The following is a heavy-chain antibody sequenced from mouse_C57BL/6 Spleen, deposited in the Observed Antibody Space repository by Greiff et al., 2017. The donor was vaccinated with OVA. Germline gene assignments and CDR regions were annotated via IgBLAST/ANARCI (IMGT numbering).Heavy chain of an antibody. Sequence: VQLQQPGAELVRPGSSVKLSCTASGYTFTSYWMHWVKQRPIQGLEWIGNIDPSDSETHYNQKFKDKATLTVDKSSSTAYMQLSSLTSEDSAVYYSARGRITTVYAMDYWGQGTSVTVSS. CDR3: ARGRITTVYAMDY. D-gene: IGHD1-1*01. CDR1: GYTFTSYW. CDR2: IDPSDSET. V-gene: IGHV1-52*01. J-gene: IGHJ4*01.